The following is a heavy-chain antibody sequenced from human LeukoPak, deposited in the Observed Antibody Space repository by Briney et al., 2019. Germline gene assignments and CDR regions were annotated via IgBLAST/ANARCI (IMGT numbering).Heavy chain of an antibody. V-gene: IGHV1-69*13. CDR1: GGTFSSYD. D-gene: IGHD6-25*01. Sequence: SVKVSCKASGGTFSSYDISWVRQAPGQGLEWMGGIIPIFGTANYAQKFKGRVTITADESTSPPYLELSSLRSEDTAVYYCAREHPRGGAFDIWGQGTMVTDSS. CDR3: AREHPRGGAFDI. J-gene: IGHJ3*02. CDR2: IIPIFGTA.